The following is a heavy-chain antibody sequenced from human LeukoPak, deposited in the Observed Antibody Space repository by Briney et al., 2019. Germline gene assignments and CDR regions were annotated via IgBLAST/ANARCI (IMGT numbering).Heavy chain of an antibody. V-gene: IGHV1-46*01. Sequence: AASVKVSCKASGYTFTSYGISWVRQAPGQGLEWMGIINPSGGSTSYAQKFQGRVTMTRDTSTSTVYMELSSLRSEDTAVYYCATGPGWFDPWGQGTLVTVSS. J-gene: IGHJ5*02. CDR3: ATGPGWFDP. D-gene: IGHD1-14*01. CDR1: GYTFTSYG. CDR2: INPSGGST.